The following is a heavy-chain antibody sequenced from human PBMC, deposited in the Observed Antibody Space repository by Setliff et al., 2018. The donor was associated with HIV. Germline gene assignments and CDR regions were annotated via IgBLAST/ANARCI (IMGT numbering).Heavy chain of an antibody. CDR1: GASVNSNNYY. D-gene: IGHD3-10*01. J-gene: IGHJ4*02. Sequence: SETLSLTCTVSGASVNSNNYYWGWIRHPPGKGLEWIASIYYSGTTYYNPSLKSRVTISVDTSKNQFSLKLSSVTAADTAVYYCARLSLSLVRGIINSGDRFFDYWGQGSLVTVSS. CDR3: ARLSLSLVRGIINSGDRFFDY. CDR2: IYYSGTT. V-gene: IGHV4-39*01.